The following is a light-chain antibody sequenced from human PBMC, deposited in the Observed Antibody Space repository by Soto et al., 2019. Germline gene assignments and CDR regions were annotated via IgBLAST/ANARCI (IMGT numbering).Light chain of an antibody. Sequence: EILMTQSPATLSLSPWERAPLSCRASQSVSSKSAWYQQKPGQAPRLLIYGASTRATGIPARFSGSGSGTEFTLTISSLQSEDFEVYYCQQYNNWLNTFGQGTRLEIK. V-gene: IGKV3-15*01. CDR3: QQYNNWLNT. CDR1: QSVSSK. CDR2: GAS. J-gene: IGKJ5*01.